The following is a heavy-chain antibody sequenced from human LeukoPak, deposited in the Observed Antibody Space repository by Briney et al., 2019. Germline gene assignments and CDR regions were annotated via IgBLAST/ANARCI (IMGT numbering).Heavy chain of an antibody. CDR3: ARRNWEDAFDI. Sequence: PGGSLRLSCVASGFTFSTYAMNWIRQAPGKGLEWVAYFGSTGTIHYADSMRGRFTISRDNSKNTLYLQMNSLRAEDTAVYYCARRNWEDAFDIWGQGTMVTVSS. D-gene: IGHD7-27*01. CDR1: GFTFSTYA. V-gene: IGHV3-48*01. J-gene: IGHJ3*02. CDR2: FGSTGTI.